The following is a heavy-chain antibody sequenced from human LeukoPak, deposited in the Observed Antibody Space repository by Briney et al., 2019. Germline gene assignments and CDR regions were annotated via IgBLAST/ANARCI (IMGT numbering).Heavy chain of an antibody. CDR2: IKQDGSEK. Sequence: EGSLRLSCAASGFTFSSYEMNWVRQAPGKGLEWVANIKQDGSEKYYVDSVKGRFTISRDNAKNSLYLQMNSLRAEDTAVYYCAELGITMIGGVWGKGTTVTISS. V-gene: IGHV3-7*01. CDR1: GFTFSSYE. J-gene: IGHJ6*04. CDR3: AELGITMIGGV. D-gene: IGHD3-10*02.